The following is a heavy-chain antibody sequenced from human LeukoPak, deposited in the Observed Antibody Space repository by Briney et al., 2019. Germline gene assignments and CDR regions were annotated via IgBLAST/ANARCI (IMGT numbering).Heavy chain of an antibody. CDR2: MSWNGGAV. Sequence: GGSLRLFCAASGFIYDDYAMHWVRHASGKGPEWVSGMSWNGGAVVYADSVKGRCTISRDNAGNSLYLQLNRLRPEDTAYYYCAKGLVRPVVATHFDFWGQGTLVTVSS. J-gene: IGHJ4*02. D-gene: IGHD1-26*01. CDR3: AKGLVRPVVATHFDF. CDR1: GFIYDDYA. V-gene: IGHV3-9*01.